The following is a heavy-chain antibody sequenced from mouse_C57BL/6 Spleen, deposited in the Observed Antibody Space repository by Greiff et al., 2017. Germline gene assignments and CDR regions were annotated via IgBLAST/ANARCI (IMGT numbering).Heavy chain of an antibody. CDR3: ARDYGSDGFAY. Sequence: EVKLMESGGGLVQPGGSLKLSCAASGFTFSDYYMYWVRQTPEKRLEWVAYISNGGGSTYYPDTVKGRFTISRDNAKNTLYLQMSRLKSEDTAMYYCARDYGSDGFAYWGQGTLVTVSA. J-gene: IGHJ3*01. V-gene: IGHV5-12*01. CDR2: ISNGGGST. D-gene: IGHD1-1*01. CDR1: GFTFSDYY.